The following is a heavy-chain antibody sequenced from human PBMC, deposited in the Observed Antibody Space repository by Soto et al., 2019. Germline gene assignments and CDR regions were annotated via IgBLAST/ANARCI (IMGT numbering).Heavy chain of an antibody. J-gene: IGHJ5*02. CDR3: ARGGYYYDSSGPTLFDP. D-gene: IGHD3-22*01. V-gene: IGHV1-2*04. Sequence: GASVKVSCKASGYTFTGYYMHWVRQAPGQGLEWMGWINPNSGGTNYAQKFQGWVTMTRDTSISTAYMELSRLRSDDTAVYYCARGGYYYDSSGPTLFDPWGQGTLVTVS. CDR2: INPNSGGT. CDR1: GYTFTGYY.